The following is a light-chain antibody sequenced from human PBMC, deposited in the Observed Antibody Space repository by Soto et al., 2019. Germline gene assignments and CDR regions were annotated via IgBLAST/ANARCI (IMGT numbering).Light chain of an antibody. Sequence: QSALTQPASGSGSPGQSITISCTGTSNDVGAYNYVSWYQHHPGKAPKLMIYEVSNRPSGVSNRFSGSKSGNTASLTISGLQAEDEADYYCSSYTRSSPYVFGTGTKLTVL. J-gene: IGLJ1*01. V-gene: IGLV2-14*01. CDR2: EVS. CDR3: SSYTRSSPYV. CDR1: SNDVGAYNY.